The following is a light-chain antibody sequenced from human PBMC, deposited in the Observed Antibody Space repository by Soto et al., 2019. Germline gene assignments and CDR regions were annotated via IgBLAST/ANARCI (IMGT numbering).Light chain of an antibody. CDR2: RNN. V-gene: IGLV1-47*01. CDR1: SSNIGSNY. J-gene: IGLJ1*01. Sequence: QSVLTQPPSASGTPGQRVTISCSGSSSNIGSNYVYWYQQLPGTAPKLLIYRNNQRPSGVPDRFSGSKSGTSASLAISGLRSEDEADYYCAAWDDSLSGFYVVGTVTNVTVL. CDR3: AAWDDSLSGFYV.